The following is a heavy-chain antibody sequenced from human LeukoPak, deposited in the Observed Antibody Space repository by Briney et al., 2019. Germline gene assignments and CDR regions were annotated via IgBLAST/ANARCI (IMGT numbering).Heavy chain of an antibody. Sequence: GASLRLSCAASGFTFSSHAMSWVRQAAGKGPEWVSVISASGDSTYYADAVKGRFTISRDNSKNTLWLQTNSLRAEDTAVYYCARDSGHYDILYYFDYWGQGTLVTVSS. D-gene: IGHD3-9*01. V-gene: IGHV3-23*01. J-gene: IGHJ4*02. CDR3: ARDSGHYDILYYFDY. CDR2: ISASGDST. CDR1: GFTFSSHA.